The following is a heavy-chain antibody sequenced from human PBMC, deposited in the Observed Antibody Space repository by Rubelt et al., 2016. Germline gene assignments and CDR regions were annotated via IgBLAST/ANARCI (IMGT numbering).Heavy chain of an antibody. Sequence: SRSGMHWVRQAPGKGLEWVAVIWYDGSNKYYADSVKGRFTIARDNSKNTLYLQMNSLRAEDTAVYYCARGTFSSGWLSWGQGTLVTVSS. V-gene: IGHV3-33*01. D-gene: IGHD6-19*01. CDR2: IWYDGSNK. CDR1: SRSG. J-gene: IGHJ5*02. CDR3: ARGTFSSGWLS.